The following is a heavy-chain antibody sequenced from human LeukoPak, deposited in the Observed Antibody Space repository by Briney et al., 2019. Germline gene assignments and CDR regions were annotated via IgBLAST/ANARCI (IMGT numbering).Heavy chain of an antibody. CDR3: TTDWYYYDSSGYYPIF. D-gene: IGHD3-22*01. Sequence: GGSLRLFCAASGFPFSDVWMSWVRQAPGKGLEWVGRIKSKANGGTADYAAPLKGRFTLSRDDSKNTLYLEMKSLKTEDTAVYYCTTDWYYYDSSGYYPIFWGQGTLVTVSS. CDR2: IKSKANGGTA. V-gene: IGHV3-15*01. CDR1: GFPFSDVW. J-gene: IGHJ4*02.